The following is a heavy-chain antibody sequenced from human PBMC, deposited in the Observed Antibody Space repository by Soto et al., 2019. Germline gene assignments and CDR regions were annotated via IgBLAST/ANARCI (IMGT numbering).Heavy chain of an antibody. D-gene: IGHD2-2*01. J-gene: IGHJ5*02. V-gene: IGHV3-21*01. CDR3: ARGLRSTDIVVVPAATNNWFDP. CDR1: GFTFSSYS. Sequence: GGSLRLSCAASGFTFSSYSMNWVRQAPGKGLEWVSSISSSSSYIYYADSVKGRFTISRDNAKNSLYLQMNSLRAEDTAVYYCARGLRSTDIVVVPAATNNWFDPWGQGTLVTVSS. CDR2: ISSSSSYI.